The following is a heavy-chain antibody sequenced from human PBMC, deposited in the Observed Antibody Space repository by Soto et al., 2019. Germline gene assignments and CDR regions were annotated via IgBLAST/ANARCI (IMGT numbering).Heavy chain of an antibody. CDR3: TTAPFDWLSCFDY. D-gene: IGHD3-9*01. Sequence: EVQLVESGGDLVKPGGSLRLSCAASGFTFSKAWMTWVRQAPGKGLEWVGRIKSKADGGRTDYGTPIKGRFTISRDDSRNSLYLQMNNLKTDDTAVYYCTTAPFDWLSCFDYWGQGTLVTVSS. V-gene: IGHV3-15*07. CDR2: IKSKADGGRT. J-gene: IGHJ4*02. CDR1: GFTFSKAW.